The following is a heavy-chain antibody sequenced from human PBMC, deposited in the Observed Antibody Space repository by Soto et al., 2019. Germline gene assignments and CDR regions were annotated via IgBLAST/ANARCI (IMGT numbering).Heavy chain of an antibody. J-gene: IGHJ4*02. D-gene: IGHD2-21*02. CDR1: GFTFSSYA. CDR2: ISGSGGST. CDR3: AKDPSPYGGNSLYYFDY. V-gene: IGHV3-23*01. Sequence: GGSLRLSCAASGFTFSSYAMSWVRQAPGKGLEWVSAISGSGGSTYYADSVKGRFTISRDNSKNTLYLQMNSLRAEDTAVYYCAKDPSPYGGNSLYYFDYWGQGTLVTVSS.